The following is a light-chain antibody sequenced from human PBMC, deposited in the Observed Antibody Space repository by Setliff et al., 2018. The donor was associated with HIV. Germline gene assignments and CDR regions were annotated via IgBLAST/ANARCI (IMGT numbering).Light chain of an antibody. CDR1: SSDIGVSKY. CDR2: EVI. V-gene: IGLV2-14*01. J-gene: IGLJ1*01. Sequence: QSALTQPASVSGSPGQSITISCTGTSSDIGVSKYVSWYQQHPGRAPKLMIFEVINRPSGASDRFSGSKSGNTASLTISGLQAEDEADYYCSSYAVTNTLPFGTGTKVTVL. CDR3: SSYAVTNTLP.